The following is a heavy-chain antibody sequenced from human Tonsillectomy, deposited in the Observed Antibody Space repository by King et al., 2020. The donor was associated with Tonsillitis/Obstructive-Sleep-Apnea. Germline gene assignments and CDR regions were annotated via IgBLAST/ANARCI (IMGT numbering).Heavy chain of an antibody. CDR2: IYYSGST. D-gene: IGHD2-2*01. Sequence: QLQESGPGLVKPSETLPLTCTVSGGSISSSSYYWGWIRQPPGKGLEWIGSIYYSGSTYYNPSLKSRVTISVDTSKNQFSLKLSSVTAADTAVYYCAEYQLPKDAFDIWGQGTMVTVSS. J-gene: IGHJ3*02. V-gene: IGHV4-39*01. CDR1: GGSISSSSYY. CDR3: AEYQLPKDAFDI.